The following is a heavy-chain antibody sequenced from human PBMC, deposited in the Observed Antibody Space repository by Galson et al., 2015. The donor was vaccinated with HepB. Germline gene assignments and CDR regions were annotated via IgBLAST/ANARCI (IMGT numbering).Heavy chain of an antibody. CDR2: ISYDGSNK. V-gene: IGHV3-30*03. CDR3: ARGGATTVTTPDY. CDR1: GFTFSSYG. J-gene: IGHJ4*02. Sequence: SLRLSCAASGFTFSSYGMHWVRQAPGKGPEWVAVISYDGSNKYYADSVKGRFTISRDNSKNTLYLQMNSLRAEDTAVYYCARGGATTVTTPDYWGQGTLVTVSS. D-gene: IGHD4-17*01.